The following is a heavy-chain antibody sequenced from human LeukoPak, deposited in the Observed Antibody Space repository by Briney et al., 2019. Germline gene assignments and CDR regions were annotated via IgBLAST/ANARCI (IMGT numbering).Heavy chain of an antibody. D-gene: IGHD5-12*01. CDR2: MNPNSGNT. J-gene: IGHJ4*02. Sequence: ASVKVSCKASGYTFNSYDINWVRQATGQGLEWMGWMNPNSGNTGYAQKFQGRVTMTRDTSISTAYMELSSLRSEDTAVYYCARGKNSGYDHLDYWGQGTLVTVSS. CDR1: GYTFNSYD. CDR3: ARGKNSGYDHLDY. V-gene: IGHV1-8*01.